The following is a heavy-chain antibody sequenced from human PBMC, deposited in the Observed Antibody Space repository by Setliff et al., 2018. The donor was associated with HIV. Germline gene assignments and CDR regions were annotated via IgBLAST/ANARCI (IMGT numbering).Heavy chain of an antibody. CDR2: IYHSGST. CDR3: AISIVGVTSEMY. D-gene: IGHD2-21*02. CDR1: GYSINNDYY. Sequence: SETLSLTCNVSGYSINNDYYWGWIRQPPGKGLEWIGTIYHSGSTYYNPSLKSRVTLSVDTSKTQYSLKMISVTAADTAMYYCAISIVGVTSEMYWAQGTLVTVSS. V-gene: IGHV4-38-2*02. J-gene: IGHJ4*02.